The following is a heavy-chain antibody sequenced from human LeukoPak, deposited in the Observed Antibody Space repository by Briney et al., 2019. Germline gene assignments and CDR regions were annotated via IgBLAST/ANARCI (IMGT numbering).Heavy chain of an antibody. CDR3: ARGAGWEQVLRAFDI. CDR2: IYPGGAT. Sequence: GGSLRLSCAASGFTVSGNYMSWVRQAPGKGPDWVSTIYPGGATYYADSVRGRFTISRDNSKNTLYLQMNSLRAEDTAVYYCARGAGWEQVLRAFDIWGQGTKVTVSS. V-gene: IGHV3-53*01. CDR1: GFTVSGNY. J-gene: IGHJ3*02. D-gene: IGHD1-26*01.